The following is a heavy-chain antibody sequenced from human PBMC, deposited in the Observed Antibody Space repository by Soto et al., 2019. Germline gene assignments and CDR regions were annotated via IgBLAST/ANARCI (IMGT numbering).Heavy chain of an antibody. CDR2: IYHSGST. Sequence: QVQLQESGPGLVKPSGTLSLTCAVSSGSISSSNWWSWVRQPPGKGLEWIGEIYHSGSTNYNPSLKSRVTISVDKSKNQFSLKLSSVTAADTAVYYCVRAYVDIVATNAFDIWGQGTMVTVSS. J-gene: IGHJ3*02. CDR1: SGSISSSNW. D-gene: IGHD5-12*01. CDR3: VRAYVDIVATNAFDI. V-gene: IGHV4-4*02.